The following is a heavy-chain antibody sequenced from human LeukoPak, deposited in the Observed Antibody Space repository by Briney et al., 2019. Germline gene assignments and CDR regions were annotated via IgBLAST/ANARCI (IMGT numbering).Heavy chain of an antibody. V-gene: IGHV3-33*01. CDR2: IWYDGSNK. D-gene: IGHD5-18*01. CDR1: GFTFSSYG. CDR3: ARGSVITAMVTVAFDY. J-gene: IGHJ4*02. Sequence: GGSLRLSCAASGFTFSSYGMHWVRQAPGKGLEWVAVIWYDGSNKYYADSVKGRFTISRDNSKNTLYLQMDSLRAEDTAVYYCARGSVITAMVTVAFDYWGQGTLVTVSS.